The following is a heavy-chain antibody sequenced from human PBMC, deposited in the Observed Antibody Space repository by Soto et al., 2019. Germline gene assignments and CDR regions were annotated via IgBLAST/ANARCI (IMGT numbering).Heavy chain of an antibody. V-gene: IGHV6-1*01. D-gene: IGHD7-27*01. J-gene: IGHJ4*02. CDR3: AIVRDRNWGYFDY. CDR1: GDSVSSNRAA. CDR2: TYYRSKWYN. Sequence: KQSQTLSLTCAISGDSVSSNRAAWNWIRQSPSRGLEWLGSTYYRSKWYNDYAVSVKSRITINPDTSKNQFSLQLNSVTPEDTGVYYGAIVRDRNWGYFDYWGQGTLVTVSS.